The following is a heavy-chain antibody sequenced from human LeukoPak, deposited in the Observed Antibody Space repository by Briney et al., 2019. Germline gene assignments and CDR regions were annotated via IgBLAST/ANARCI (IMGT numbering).Heavy chain of an antibody. J-gene: IGHJ5*02. CDR3: ASNGAYGSGSYRNWFDP. Sequence: GGSLRLSCAASGFTFSSYSMNWVRQAPGKGLEWVSSISSSSSYIYYADSVKGRFTISRDNAKNSLYLQMDSLRAEDTAVYYCASNGAYGSGSYRNWFDPWGQGTLVTVSS. CDR2: ISSSSSYI. D-gene: IGHD3-10*01. CDR1: GFTFSSYS. V-gene: IGHV3-21*01.